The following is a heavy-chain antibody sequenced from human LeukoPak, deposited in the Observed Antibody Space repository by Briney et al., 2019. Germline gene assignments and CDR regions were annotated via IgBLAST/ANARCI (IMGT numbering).Heavy chain of an antibody. CDR2: IIPIFGTA. D-gene: IGHD3-22*01. J-gene: IGHJ4*02. Sequence: ASVKVSCKASGGTFSSYAISWVRQAPGQGLEWMGGIIPIFGTANYAQKFQGRVTITTDESTSTAYMELSSLRPEDTAVYYCATHYYDSSGYFDYWGQGTLVTVSS. CDR3: ATHYYDSSGYFDY. CDR1: GGTFSSYA. V-gene: IGHV1-69*05.